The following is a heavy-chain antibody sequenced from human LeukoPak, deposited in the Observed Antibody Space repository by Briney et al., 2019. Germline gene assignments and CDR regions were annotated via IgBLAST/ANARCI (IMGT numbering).Heavy chain of an antibody. CDR2: INHSGST. V-gene: IGHV4-34*01. CDR3: ARNRDGYSPYDY. J-gene: IGHJ4*02. Sequence: PSETLSLTCAVYGGSFSGYYWSWIRQPPGKGLEWIGEINHSGSTNYNPSLKSRVTISVDTSKNQFSLKPSSVTAADTAVYYCARNRDGYSPYDYWGQGTLVTVSS. CDR1: GGSFSGYY. D-gene: IGHD5-24*01.